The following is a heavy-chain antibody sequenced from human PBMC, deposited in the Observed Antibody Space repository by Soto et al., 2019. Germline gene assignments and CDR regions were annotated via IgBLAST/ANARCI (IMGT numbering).Heavy chain of an antibody. CDR3: ERGPSRGGNLGASDFDY. V-gene: IGHV3-21*01. CDR2: ISSSSSYI. J-gene: IGHJ4*02. CDR1: GFTFSSYS. D-gene: IGHD2-15*01. Sequence: GGSLRLSCAASGFTFSSYSMNWVRQAPGKGLEWVSSISSSSSYIYYADSVKGRFTISRDNAKNSLYLQMNSLRADDTAAYYWERGPSRGGNLGASDFDYWGQGTLVTVSS.